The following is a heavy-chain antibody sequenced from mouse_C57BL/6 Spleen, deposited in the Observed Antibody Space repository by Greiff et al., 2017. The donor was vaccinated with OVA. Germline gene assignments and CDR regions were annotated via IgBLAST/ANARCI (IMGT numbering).Heavy chain of an antibody. CDR3: ASDYYGSSYPHY. V-gene: IGHV2-2*01. Sequence: VKLMESGPGLVQPSQSLSITCTVSGFSLTSYGVHWVRQSPGKGLEWLGVIWSGGSTDYNAAFISRLSISKDNSKSQVFFKMTGLQADDTAIYYCASDYYGSSYPHYWGQGTTLTVSS. CDR2: IWSGGST. J-gene: IGHJ2*01. D-gene: IGHD1-1*01. CDR1: GFSLTSYG.